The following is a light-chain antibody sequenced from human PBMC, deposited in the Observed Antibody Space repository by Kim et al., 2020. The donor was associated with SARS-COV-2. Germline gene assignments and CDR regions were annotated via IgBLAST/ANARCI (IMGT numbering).Light chain of an antibody. V-gene: IGKV3-20*01. CDR1: QTVSSSY. CDR3: QQYANSPRT. Sequence: LSPGERATLSCRASQTVSSSYLAWYQQKPGQAPRLLIYGISSRATGIPDRFSGSGSGTDFTLTISRLEPEDFAVYYCQQYANSPRTFGQGTKLEI. J-gene: IGKJ1*01. CDR2: GIS.